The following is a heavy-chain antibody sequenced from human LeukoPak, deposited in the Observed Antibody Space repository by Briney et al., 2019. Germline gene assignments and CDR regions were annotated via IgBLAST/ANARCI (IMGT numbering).Heavy chain of an antibody. CDR3: ARDSTYYYDSSFPDY. V-gene: IGHV1-3*01. D-gene: IGHD3-22*01. J-gene: IGHJ4*02. Sequence: ASVKVSCKASGYTFTSYAMHWVRQAPGQRLEWMGWINAGNGNTKYSQKFQGRVTIIRDTSASTAYMELSSLRSEDTAVYYCARDSTYYYDSSFPDYWGQGTLVTVSS. CDR1: GYTFTSYA. CDR2: INAGNGNT.